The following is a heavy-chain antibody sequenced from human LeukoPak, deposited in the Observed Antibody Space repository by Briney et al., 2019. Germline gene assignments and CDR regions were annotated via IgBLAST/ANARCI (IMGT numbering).Heavy chain of an antibody. CDR2: ISGSGGST. CDR1: GFTFSSYA. CDR3: ARDHHSSGWFGEYYFDY. D-gene: IGHD6-19*01. J-gene: IGHJ4*02. V-gene: IGHV3-23*01. Sequence: GGSLRLSCAASGFTFSSYAMSWVRQAPGKGLECVSAISGSGGSTYSADSVKGRFTISRDNAKNSLYLQMNSLRAEDTAVYYCARDHHSSGWFGEYYFDYWGQGTLVTVSS.